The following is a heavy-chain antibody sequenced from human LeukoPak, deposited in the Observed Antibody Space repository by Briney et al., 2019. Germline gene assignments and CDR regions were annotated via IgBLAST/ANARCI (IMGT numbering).Heavy chain of an antibody. V-gene: IGHV3-23*01. J-gene: IGHJ1*01. Sequence: HPGGTLRLSCAASGFTFFTYGMSWVRQVPGKGLEWVSAICVSGGGTLYADSLKGRFTLSRDNSQKTVHLQMYSLRAEDTAVYFFAKKGWLSESFQHWGQSTLVTVSS. CDR3: AKKGWLSESFQH. D-gene: IGHD3-22*01. CDR1: GFTFFTYG. CDR2: ICVSGGGT.